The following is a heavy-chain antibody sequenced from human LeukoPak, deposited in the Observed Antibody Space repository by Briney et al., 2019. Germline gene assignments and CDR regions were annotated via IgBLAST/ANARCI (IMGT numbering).Heavy chain of an antibody. D-gene: IGHD4-17*01. CDR2: IYNGGST. CDR3: ARAVSNDYAAH. V-gene: IGHV3-53*01. J-gene: IGHJ4*02. Sequence: PGGSLRLSCAASGFTVSNNYMSWVRQAPGKGLEWVSIIYNGGSTYYADSVKGRFTMSRDNSKNTLYLQMNSLRVEDTAVYYCARAVSNDYAAHWGQGTLVTVSS. CDR1: GFTVSNNY.